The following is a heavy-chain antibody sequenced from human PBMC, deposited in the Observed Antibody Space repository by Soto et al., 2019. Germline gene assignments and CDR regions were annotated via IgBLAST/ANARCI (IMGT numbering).Heavy chain of an antibody. CDR2: ISPYSGNS. Sequence: QVQLVQSGGEVKKPGASVKVSCKASGYIFTNYDIGWVRQAPGQGLEWMGWISPYSGNSKYTQKVQGRVTMTTDTSTSTAYMELRSLRSDDTAVYYCVEFASSGWYTGGYWGQGTLVTVSS. CDR3: VEFASSGWYTGGY. J-gene: IGHJ4*02. V-gene: IGHV1-18*01. D-gene: IGHD6-19*01. CDR1: GYIFTNYD.